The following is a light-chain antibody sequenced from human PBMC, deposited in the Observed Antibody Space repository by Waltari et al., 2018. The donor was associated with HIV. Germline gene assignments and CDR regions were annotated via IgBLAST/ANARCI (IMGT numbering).Light chain of an antibody. CDR1: SGSVSTNYY. Sequence: QTVVTQEPSFSVSPGGTVTLTCGLSSGSVSTNYYPSWYQQTPGQAPRTLIYSTNPRSPGVPDRCSGSILGNKAALTITGAQADDESEYHCVLYMGSGIWVFGGGTKLTVL. CDR3: VLYMGSGIWV. J-gene: IGLJ3*02. CDR2: STN. V-gene: IGLV8-61*01.